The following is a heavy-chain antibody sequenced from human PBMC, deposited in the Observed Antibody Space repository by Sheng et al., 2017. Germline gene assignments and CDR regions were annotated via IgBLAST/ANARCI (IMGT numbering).Heavy chain of an antibody. CDR1: GGSISSNNYY. D-gene: IGHD3-10*01. CDR2: IYYSGST. V-gene: IGHV4-39*07. CDR3: ARDATLVSLYMDV. J-gene: IGHJ6*03. Sequence: QLQLQESGPGLVKPSETLSLTCTVSGGSISSNNYYWGWIRQPPGKGLEWIGSIYYSGSTYYNPSLKSRVTISVDTSKNQFSLKLSSVTAADTAVYYCARDATLVSLYMDVWGQGTTVTVSS.